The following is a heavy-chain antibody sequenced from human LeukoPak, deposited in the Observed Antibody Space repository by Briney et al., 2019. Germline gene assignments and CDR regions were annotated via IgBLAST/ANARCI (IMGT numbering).Heavy chain of an antibody. D-gene: IGHD6-19*01. CDR3: AKGDIAVAGIDSFDY. Sequence: GGSLRPSCAASGFTFSRYAMCWVRKAPGKGLEWVSGLSGSGDNTYYADSVKGRFTISRDNSKNTLYLEMNSLRAEDTAVYYCAKGDIAVAGIDSFDYWGQGTLVTVSS. CDR2: LSGSGDNT. J-gene: IGHJ4*02. CDR1: GFTFSRYA. V-gene: IGHV3-23*01.